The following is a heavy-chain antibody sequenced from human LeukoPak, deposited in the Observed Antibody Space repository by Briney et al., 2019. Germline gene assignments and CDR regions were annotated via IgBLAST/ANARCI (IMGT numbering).Heavy chain of an antibody. Sequence: GASVKVSCKASGYRFNNYGINWVRQAPGQGLERMGWISAYKGNTKYARKLHGGVTITTDTSTSTVYMELSRLRSDDTAVYYCARGGPQWFGELLYQTVNYMDVWGKGTTVTISS. D-gene: IGHD3-10*01. CDR3: ARGGPQWFGELLYQTVNYMDV. J-gene: IGHJ6*03. CDR1: GYRFNNYG. V-gene: IGHV1-18*01. CDR2: ISAYKGNT.